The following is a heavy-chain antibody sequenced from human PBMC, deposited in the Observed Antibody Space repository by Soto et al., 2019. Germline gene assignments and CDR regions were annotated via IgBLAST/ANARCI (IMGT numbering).Heavy chain of an antibody. CDR3: ARVVVTMVRGVISYYYGMDV. CDR1: VYSISSGYY. Sequence: AAETLSLTCAVSVYSISSGYYWGFIRQPPGKGLEWIGSIYHSGSTYYNPSLKSRVTISVDTSKNQFSLKLSSVTAADTAVYYCARVVVTMVRGVISYYYGMDVWGQGTTVTVSS. V-gene: IGHV4-38-2*01. D-gene: IGHD3-10*01. J-gene: IGHJ6*02. CDR2: IYHSGST.